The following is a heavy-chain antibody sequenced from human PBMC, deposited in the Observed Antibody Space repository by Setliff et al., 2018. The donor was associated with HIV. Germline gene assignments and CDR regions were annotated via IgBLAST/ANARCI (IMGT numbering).Heavy chain of an antibody. D-gene: IGHD6-13*01. CDR1: RGTFTSYA. Sequence: SVKVSCKTSRGTFTSYAFTWVRQAPGQGLEWMGGIISILNVATYAQKFRGRVTITADKSTSTVYMELSSLRSEDSAVYYCARVLKGYSSSYEAFDIWGQGTMVTVSS. J-gene: IGHJ3*02. V-gene: IGHV1-69*10. CDR3: ARVLKGYSSSYEAFDI. CDR2: IISILNVA.